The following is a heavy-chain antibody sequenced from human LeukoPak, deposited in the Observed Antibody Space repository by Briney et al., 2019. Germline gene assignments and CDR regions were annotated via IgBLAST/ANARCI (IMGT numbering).Heavy chain of an antibody. CDR2: INSDGSST. D-gene: IGHD6-13*01. Sequence: PGGSLRLSCAASGFTFSSYWMHWVRQAPGKGLVWVSRINSDGSSTSYADSVKGRLTISRDNSKNTLYLQMNSLRAEDTAVYYCAREAGAAAGLDYWGQGTLVTVSS. CDR1: GFTFSSYW. V-gene: IGHV3-74*01. J-gene: IGHJ4*02. CDR3: AREAGAAAGLDY.